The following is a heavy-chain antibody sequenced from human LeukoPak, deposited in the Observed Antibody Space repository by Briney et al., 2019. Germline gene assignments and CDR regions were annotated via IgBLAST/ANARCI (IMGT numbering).Heavy chain of an antibody. CDR3: ASRYCSSTSCGNWFDP. Sequence: SQTLSLTCTVSGGSISSGDYYWSWIRQPPGKGLEWIGYIYYSGSTYYNPSLKSRVTISVDTSKNQFSLKLSSVTAADTAVYYCASRYCSSTSCGNWFDPWGQGTLVTVSP. J-gene: IGHJ5*02. D-gene: IGHD2-2*01. CDR2: IYYSGST. V-gene: IGHV4-30-4*01. CDR1: GGSISSGDYY.